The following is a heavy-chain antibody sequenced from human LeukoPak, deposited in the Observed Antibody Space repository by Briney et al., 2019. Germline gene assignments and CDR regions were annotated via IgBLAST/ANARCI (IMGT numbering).Heavy chain of an antibody. CDR3: ARDLTGAFDY. CDR2: MHRTGTT. J-gene: IGHJ4*02. V-gene: IGHV4-61*02. CDR1: GGSITSGYYY. D-gene: IGHD3-9*01. Sequence: SQTLSLTCSVSGGSITSGYYYWSWIRQSPEKGLEWIGRMHRTGTTNYNPSLKSRVTMSRDTSKNQFSLNLSSVTAADTAVYYCARDLTGAFDYWGRGTLVTVSS.